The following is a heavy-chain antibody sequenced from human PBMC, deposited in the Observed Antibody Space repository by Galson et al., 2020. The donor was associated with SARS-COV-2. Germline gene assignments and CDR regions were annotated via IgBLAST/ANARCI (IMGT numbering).Heavy chain of an antibody. V-gene: IGHV3-49*03. CDR3: TTSYDFWSGYYPPIPFDP. Sequence: GGSLRLSCTASGFTFGDYAMSWFRQAPGKGLEWVGFIRSKAYGGTTEYAASVKGRFTISRDDSKSIAYLQMNSLKTEDTAVYYCTTSYDFWSGYYPPIPFDPWGQGTLVTVSS. CDR2: IRSKAYGGTT. J-gene: IGHJ5*02. CDR1: GFTFGDYA. D-gene: IGHD3-3*01.